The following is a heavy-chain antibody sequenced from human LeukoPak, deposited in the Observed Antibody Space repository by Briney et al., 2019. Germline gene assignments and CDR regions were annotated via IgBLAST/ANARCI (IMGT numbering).Heavy chain of an antibody. CDR1: GFTFSSYS. J-gene: IGHJ6*03. D-gene: IGHD1-7*01. CDR2: ISSSSSYI. V-gene: IGHV3-21*01. CDR3: ANEAGTTWGYYYYYYMDV. Sequence: PGGSLRLSCAASGFTFSSYSMNWIRQAPGKGLEWVSSISSSSSYIYYADSVKGRFTISRDNAKNSLYLQMNSPRAEDTAVYYCANEAGTTWGYYYYYYMDVWGKGTTVTVSS.